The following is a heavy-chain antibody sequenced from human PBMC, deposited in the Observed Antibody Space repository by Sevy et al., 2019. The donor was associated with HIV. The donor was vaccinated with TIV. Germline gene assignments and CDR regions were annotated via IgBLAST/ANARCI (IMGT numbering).Heavy chain of an antibody. CDR3: ARGDKARDRPKFPPIYHYDLDV. D-gene: IGHD5-18*01. Sequence: ASVKVSCKASGGTFRQFPISWVRQAPGQGLEWMGGIIPIFATVNYAEKFQGRVTITADESTSISYMELSSLRSEDTAIYFCARGDKARDRPKFPPIYHYDLDVWGQGTTVTVSS. J-gene: IGHJ6*02. V-gene: IGHV1-69*13. CDR2: IIPIFATV. CDR1: GGTFRQFP.